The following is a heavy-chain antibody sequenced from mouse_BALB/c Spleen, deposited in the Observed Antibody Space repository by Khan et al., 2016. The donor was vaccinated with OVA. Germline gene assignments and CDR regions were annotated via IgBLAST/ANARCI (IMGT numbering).Heavy chain of an antibody. CDR2: INPNNGFT. D-gene: IGHD1-1*01. J-gene: IGHJ3*01. V-gene: IGHV1-18*01. Sequence: VQLQQSGPELVKPGASVKISCKTSGFTFTEYTIYWVKQNHGKSLECIGGINPNNGFTNFNQKFKGKATLTLDKSSSTAYMELRSLTSEDSAVYYCARGNLYGTTSYFGYWGQGTLVTVSA. CDR3: ARGNLYGTTSYFGY. CDR1: GFTFTEYT.